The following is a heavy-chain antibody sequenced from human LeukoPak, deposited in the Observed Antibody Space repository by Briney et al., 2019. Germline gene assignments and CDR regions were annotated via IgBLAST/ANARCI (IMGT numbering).Heavy chain of an antibody. V-gene: IGHV4-34*01. CDR1: GGSFSGYY. Sequence: SETLSLTCAVYGGSFSGYYWSWIRQPPGKGLEWIGEINHSGSTNYNPSLKSRVTISVDTSKNQFSLKLSSVTAADTAVYYCARGRGGSGSYYAAFDIWGQGTMVTVSS. CDR3: ARGRGGSGSYYAAFDI. D-gene: IGHD1-26*01. J-gene: IGHJ3*02. CDR2: INHSGST.